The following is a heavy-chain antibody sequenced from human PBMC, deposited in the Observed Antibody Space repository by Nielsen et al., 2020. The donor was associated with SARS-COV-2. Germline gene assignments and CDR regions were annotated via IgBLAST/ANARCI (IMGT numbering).Heavy chain of an antibody. CDR2: IDHSGTA. CDR1: GGSFIGYC. V-gene: IGHV4-34*01. D-gene: IGHD3-9*01. J-gene: IGHJ3*01. Sequence: GSLRLSCAVYGGSFIGYCWNWIRKLPGKGLEWIGEIDHSGTATLNPSLKGRVTVSVNPSKNQFSLKMTSMTAADTAVYFCARAPDVDVLTGDYPDGFDVWGQGTGVTVSS. CDR3: ARAPDVDVLTGDYPDGFDV.